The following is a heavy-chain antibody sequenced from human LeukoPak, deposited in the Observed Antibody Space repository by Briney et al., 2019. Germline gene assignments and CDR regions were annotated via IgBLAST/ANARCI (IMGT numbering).Heavy chain of an antibody. CDR3: AKDMVRGVIGAFDI. CDR1: GSTFSSYG. Sequence: GGTLRLSCAASGSTFSSYGMSWVRQAPGEGLEWVSAISGSGGRTYYADSVKGRFTISRDNSKNTLYLQMNSLRAEDTAVYYCAKDMVRGVIGAFDIWGQGTMVTVSS. D-gene: IGHD3-10*01. V-gene: IGHV3-23*01. CDR2: ISGSGGRT. J-gene: IGHJ3*02.